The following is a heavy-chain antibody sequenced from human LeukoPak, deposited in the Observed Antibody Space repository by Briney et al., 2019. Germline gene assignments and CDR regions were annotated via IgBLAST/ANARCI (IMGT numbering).Heavy chain of an antibody. J-gene: IGHJ4*02. CDR2: INHSGST. Sequence: SETLSLTCTVSGGSISSYYWSWIRQPPGKGLEWIGEINHSGSTNYNPSLKSRVTISVDTSKNQFSLKLSSVTAADTAVYYCARGPRYSSGWYRDYWGQGTLVTVSS. CDR3: ARGPRYSSGWYRDY. CDR1: GGSISSYY. V-gene: IGHV4-34*01. D-gene: IGHD6-19*01.